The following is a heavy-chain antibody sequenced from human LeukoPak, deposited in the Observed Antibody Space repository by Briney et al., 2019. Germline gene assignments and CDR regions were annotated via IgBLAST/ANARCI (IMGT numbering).Heavy chain of an antibody. Sequence: SETLSLTCTVSGDSISSNNYYWGWIRQPPGKGLEWIGSISYSGSTYYNPSLKSRVTISLGTSKNQFSLKLSSVTAADTAVYYCAREGLNMVRGVIPKEAWGWFDPWGQGTLVTVSS. D-gene: IGHD3-10*01. J-gene: IGHJ5*02. CDR1: GDSISSNNYY. V-gene: IGHV4-39*07. CDR3: AREGLNMVRGVIPKEAWGWFDP. CDR2: ISYSGST.